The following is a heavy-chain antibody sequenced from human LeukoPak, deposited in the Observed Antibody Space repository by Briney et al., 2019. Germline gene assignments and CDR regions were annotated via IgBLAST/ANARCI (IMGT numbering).Heavy chain of an antibody. V-gene: IGHV4-38-2*01. CDR2: IYHSGST. CDR3: ARLITIFGVVTDD. D-gene: IGHD3-3*01. J-gene: IGHJ4*02. CDR1: GYSISSGYY. Sequence: KPSETLSLNCAVSGYSISSGYYWGWIRPPPGKGLEGIGSIYHSGSTYYNPSLKSRVTISVDTSKNQFSLKLSSVTAADTAVYYCARLITIFGVVTDDWGQGTLVTVSS.